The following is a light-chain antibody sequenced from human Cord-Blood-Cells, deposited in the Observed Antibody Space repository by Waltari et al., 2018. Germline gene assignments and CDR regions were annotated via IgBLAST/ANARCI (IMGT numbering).Light chain of an antibody. J-gene: IGKJ2*03. CDR2: AAS. CDR1: QSISSY. Sequence: DIQMNQTPSSLSASVGDRVTVTCRASQSISSYLNWYQQKPGKAPKLLIYAASSLQSGVPSRFSGSGSGTDFTLTISSLQPEDFATYYCQQSYSTPPLSFGQGTKLEIK. CDR3: QQSYSTPPLS. V-gene: IGKV1-39*01.